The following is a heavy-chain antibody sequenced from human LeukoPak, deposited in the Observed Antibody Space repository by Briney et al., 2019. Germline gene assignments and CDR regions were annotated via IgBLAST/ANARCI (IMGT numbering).Heavy chain of an antibody. Sequence: ASVKVSCKAFGYTFTSNYMHWVRQAPGQGLEWMGWINPNSGGTNYAQKFQGRVTMTRDTSISTAYMELSRLRSDDTAVYYCARESGRSDPWFDPWGQGTLVTVSS. J-gene: IGHJ5*02. CDR1: GYTFTSNY. CDR2: INPNSGGT. V-gene: IGHV1-2*02. D-gene: IGHD3-10*01. CDR3: ARESGRSDPWFDP.